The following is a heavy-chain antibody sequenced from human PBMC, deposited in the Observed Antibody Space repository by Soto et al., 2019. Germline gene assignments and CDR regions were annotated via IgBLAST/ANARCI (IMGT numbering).Heavy chain of an antibody. CDR2: IYYSGST. CDR1: GGSISSYY. D-gene: IGHD1-26*01. V-gene: IGHV4-59*01. Sequence: QVQLQESGPGLVKPSETLSLTCTVSGGSISSYYWSWIRQPPGKGLEWIGYIYYSGSTNYNPSLKCRVTISVDTSKNQFSLKLSSVTAADTAVYYGARRYGSCFDYWGQGTLVTVSS. CDR3: ARRYGSCFDY. J-gene: IGHJ4*02.